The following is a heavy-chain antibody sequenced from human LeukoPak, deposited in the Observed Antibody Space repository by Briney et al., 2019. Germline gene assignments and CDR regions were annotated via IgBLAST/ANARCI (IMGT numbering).Heavy chain of an antibody. J-gene: IGHJ3*01. CDR1: GGPITGYY. D-gene: IGHD6-13*01. Sequence: SETLSLTCTVFGGPITGYYWSWIRQPLGKGLEWIGYVSYRGSTNYNPSLKSRVTISVDTSKNQFSLKLSSVTAADTAVYYCARPYSSNWYDAFHFWGQGTMVTVSS. CDR2: VSYRGST. V-gene: IGHV4-59*01. CDR3: ARPYSSNWYDAFHF.